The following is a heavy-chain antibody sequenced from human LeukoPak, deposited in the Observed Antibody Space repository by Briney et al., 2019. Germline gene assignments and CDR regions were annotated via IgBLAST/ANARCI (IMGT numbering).Heavy chain of an antibody. J-gene: IGHJ4*02. V-gene: IGHV4-39*01. CDR3: ARSSGYYYVFDY. CDR2: IYYSGST. Sequence: PSETLSLTCTVSGGSISSSSYYWGWIRQPPGKGLEWIGSIYYSGSTYYNLSLKSRVTISVDTSKNQFSLRLRSVTAAGTAVYYCARSSGYYYVFDYWGQGTLVTVSS. CDR1: GGSISSSSYY. D-gene: IGHD3-22*01.